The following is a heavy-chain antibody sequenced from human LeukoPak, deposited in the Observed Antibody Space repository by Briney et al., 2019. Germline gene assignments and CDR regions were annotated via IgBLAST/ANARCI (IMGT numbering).Heavy chain of an antibody. CDR2: ISAYNGNT. D-gene: IGHD5-18*01. J-gene: IGHJ4*02. CDR3: AREAERGYSYGYLDY. CDR1: GYTFTSYG. V-gene: IGHV1-18*01. Sequence: EASVKVSCKASGYTFTSYGISWVRQAPGQGLEWMGWISAYNGNTIYAQKLQGRVTMTTDTSTSTAYMELRSLRSDDTAVYYCAREAERGYSYGYLDYWGQGTLVTVSS.